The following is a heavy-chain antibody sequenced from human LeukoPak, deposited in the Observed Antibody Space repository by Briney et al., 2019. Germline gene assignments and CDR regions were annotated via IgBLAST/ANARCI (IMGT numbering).Heavy chain of an antibody. Sequence: PGGSLRLSCAASGFTFSSIAMTWVRQAPGEGLEWVSSIRSNGDTTYNADSVKGRFTISRDNSKNTLYLQMNSLRVEDTAIYYCAKGQELDDGVFDSWGQGTLSPSPQ. D-gene: IGHD1-1*01. J-gene: IGHJ4*02. CDR1: GFTFSSIA. CDR3: AKGQELDDGVFDS. V-gene: IGHV3-23*01. CDR2: IRSNGDTT.